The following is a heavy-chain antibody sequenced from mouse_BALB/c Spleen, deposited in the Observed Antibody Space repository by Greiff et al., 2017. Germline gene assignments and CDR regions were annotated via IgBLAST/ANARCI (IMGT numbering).Heavy chain of an antibody. Sequence: EVQLQQSGPELVKPGASVKISCKPSGYTFTEYTMHWVKQSHGKSLEWIGGINPNNGGTSYNQKFKGKATLTVDKSSSTAYMELHSQTSEDSAVYCCASSTMSSGFAYWGQGTLVTVSA. J-gene: IGHJ3*01. CDR1: GYTFTEYT. D-gene: IGHD2-4*01. CDR2: INPNNGGT. CDR3: ASSTMSSGFAY. V-gene: IGHV1-18*01.